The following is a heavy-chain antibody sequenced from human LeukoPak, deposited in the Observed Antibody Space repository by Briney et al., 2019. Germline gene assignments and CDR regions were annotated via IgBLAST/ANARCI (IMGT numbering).Heavy chain of an antibody. CDR3: ARDHYYDSSGYYYPLEY. D-gene: IGHD3-22*01. V-gene: IGHV3-21*01. J-gene: IGHJ4*02. CDR1: GFTFSSYS. Sequence: GGSLRLSCAASGFTFSSYSMNWVRQAPGKGLEWVSSISSSSSYIYYADSVKGRFTISRDNAKNSLYLQMNSLRAEDTAVYYCARDHYYDSSGYYYPLEYWGQGTLVTVSS. CDR2: ISSSSSYI.